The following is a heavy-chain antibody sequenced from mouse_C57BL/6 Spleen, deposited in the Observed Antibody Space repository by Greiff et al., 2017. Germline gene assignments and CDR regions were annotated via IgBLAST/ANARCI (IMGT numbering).Heavy chain of an antibody. V-gene: IGHV1-42*01. D-gene: IGHD3-3*01. J-gene: IGHJ4*01. CDR3: ARLGTGAMDY. CDR1: GYSFTGYY. Sequence: EVMLVESGPELVKPGASVKISCKASGYSFTGYYMNWVKQSPEKSLEWIGEINPSTGGTTYNQKFKAKATLTVDKSSSTAYMQLKSLTSEDSAVYYCARLGTGAMDYWGQGTSVTVSS. CDR2: INPSTGGT.